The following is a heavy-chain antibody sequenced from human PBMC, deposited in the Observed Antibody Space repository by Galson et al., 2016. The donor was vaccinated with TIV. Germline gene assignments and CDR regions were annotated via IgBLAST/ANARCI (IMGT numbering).Heavy chain of an antibody. J-gene: IGHJ6*02. CDR2: INYGGSPK. CDR1: GFTLSDYY. CDR3: ARYSGRFYALDV. Sequence: SLRLSCAASGFTLSDYYMSWIRQAPGKGLEWLSFINYGGSPKYDADSMKGRLTTSRDIAKNSIYLDMSSLRAGDTAVYYCARYSGRFYALDVWGQGTTVTVSS. V-gene: IGHV3-11*01. D-gene: IGHD1-26*01.